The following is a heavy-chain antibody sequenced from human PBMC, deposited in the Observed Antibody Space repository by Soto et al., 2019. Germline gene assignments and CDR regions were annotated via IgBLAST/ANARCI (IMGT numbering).Heavy chain of an antibody. D-gene: IGHD1-1*01. CDR2: VSFTGTT. J-gene: IGHJ4*02. CDR1: GSSINKNYYY. CDR3: ASQKLDVPAYFDY. Sequence: PSETLSLTCSVSGSSINKNYYYWGWVRPLPGKCLEWIGSVSFTGTTYYSPSLKSRVTTSIDTSRNQFSLKLTSVTAADTAVYYCASQKLDVPAYFDYWGQGTLVTVS. V-gene: IGHV4-39*01.